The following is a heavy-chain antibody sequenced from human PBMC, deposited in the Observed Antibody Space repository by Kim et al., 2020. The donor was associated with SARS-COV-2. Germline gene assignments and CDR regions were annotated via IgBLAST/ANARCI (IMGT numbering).Heavy chain of an antibody. CDR2: INPNSGGT. CDR1: GYTFTGYY. V-gene: IGHV1-2*02. Sequence: ASVKVSCKASGYTFTGYYMHWVRQAPGQGLEWMGWINPNSGGTNYAQKFQGRVTMTRDTSISTAYMELSRLRSDDTAVYYCARDRGYDGYGSGTHLWGQGTLVTVSS. J-gene: IGHJ5*02. D-gene: IGHD3-10*01. CDR3: ARDRGYDGYGSGTHL.